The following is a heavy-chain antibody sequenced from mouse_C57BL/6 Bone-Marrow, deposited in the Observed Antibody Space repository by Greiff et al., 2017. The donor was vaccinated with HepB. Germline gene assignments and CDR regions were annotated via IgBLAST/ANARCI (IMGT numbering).Heavy chain of an antibody. D-gene: IGHD2-1*01. V-gene: IGHV5-16*01. CDR3: ARDLLLFFDY. CDR1: GFTFSDYY. J-gene: IGHJ2*01. CDR2: INYDGSST. Sequence: EVMLVESEGGLVQPGRSMKLSCTASGFTFSDYYMAWVRQVPEKGLEWVANINYDGSSTYYLDSLKSRFIISSDNAKNILYLQMSSLKSEDTATYYCARDLLLFFDYWGQGTTLTVSS.